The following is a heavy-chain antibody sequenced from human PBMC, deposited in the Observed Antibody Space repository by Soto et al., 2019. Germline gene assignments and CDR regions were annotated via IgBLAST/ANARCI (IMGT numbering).Heavy chain of an antibody. CDR3: ALYWRGVDYGVHV. V-gene: IGHV1-69*01. CDR1: GGTFRSYA. J-gene: IGHJ6*02. Sequence: QVQVVQSGAEVKKPGSSVKVSCKASGGTFRSYAISWVRQAPGQGLEWMGGIIPMYGTENYAQKFQGRVKVTADESTATAYVELSSLRSEDTAVYYCALYWRGVDYGVHVWCQGSTVTVCS. D-gene: IGHD2-15*01. CDR2: IIPMYGTE.